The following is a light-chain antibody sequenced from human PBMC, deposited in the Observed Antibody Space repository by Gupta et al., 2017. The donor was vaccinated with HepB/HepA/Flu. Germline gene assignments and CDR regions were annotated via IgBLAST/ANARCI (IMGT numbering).Light chain of an antibody. Sequence: DIQMTQSPSSLSGSVGDRVAITCRASQDIKNDLGWYQQKPGKAPKRLIYSASRVQSGVPSRFSGSGSGTXFTLTIXSRQPEDFATYYCRHQDSSPPTFGXGTKVEIK. CDR3: RHQDSSPPT. J-gene: IGKJ1*01. V-gene: IGKV1-17*01. CDR1: QDIKND. CDR2: SAS.